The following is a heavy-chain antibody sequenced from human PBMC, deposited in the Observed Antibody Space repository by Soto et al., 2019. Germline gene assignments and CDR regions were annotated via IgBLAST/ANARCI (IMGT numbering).Heavy chain of an antibody. J-gene: IGHJ4*02. D-gene: IGHD1-1*01. Sequence: QVQLVPYGAEMKKPGSSVKVSCQSSGGTFNTYAMNWVRQAPGQGPEWMGDISPMFGAANYAPKFQGRVTITADESTGTSYMQLSSLTSEDTALDFGAREVQVHTPAFVYWGQGTLVTVSS. CDR1: GGTFNTYA. CDR3: AREVQVHTPAFVY. CDR2: ISPMFGAA. V-gene: IGHV1-69*19.